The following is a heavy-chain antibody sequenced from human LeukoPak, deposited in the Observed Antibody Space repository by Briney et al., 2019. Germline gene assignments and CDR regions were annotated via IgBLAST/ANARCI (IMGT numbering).Heavy chain of an antibody. CDR1: GFMFSSNW. CDR2: IKPDGSEK. D-gene: IGHD1-26*01. J-gene: IGHJ4*02. V-gene: IGHV3-7*03. Sequence: SGGSLRLSCAASGFMFSSNWMSWVRLAPGTGLEWVATIKPDGSEKFYVDSVKGRFTISRDSAKNSLYLQMNSLRAEDTAVYYCARDIGDFWGQGTLVTVSS. CDR3: ARDIGDF.